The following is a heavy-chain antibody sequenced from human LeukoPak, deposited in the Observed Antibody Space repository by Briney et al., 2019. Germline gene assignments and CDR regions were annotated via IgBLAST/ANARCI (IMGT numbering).Heavy chain of an antibody. V-gene: IGHV1-24*01. CDR3: ATPTPYVGYAIFDY. CDR2: FDPEDGET. D-gene: IGHD2-8*02. Sequence: ASVKVSCKVSGYTLTELSMHWVRQAPGQGLEWMGGFDPEDGETIYAQKFQGRVTMTEDTSTDTAYMELSSLRSEDTAVYYCATPTPYVGYAIFDYWGQGTLVTVSS. CDR1: GYTLTELS. J-gene: IGHJ4*02.